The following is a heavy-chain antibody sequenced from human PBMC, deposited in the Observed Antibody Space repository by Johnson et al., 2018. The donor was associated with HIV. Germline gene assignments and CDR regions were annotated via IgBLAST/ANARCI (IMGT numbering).Heavy chain of an antibody. J-gene: IGHJ3*02. D-gene: IGHD6-19*01. Sequence: VQLVESGGGLVQPGGSLRVSCAASGFTFSRYWMSWVRQAPGKGLEWVANIKQDGSEKYYADSVKGRFTISRDNSKNTLYLQMNSLRAEDTAVYYCAREPGLVAAFDIWGQGTMVTVSS. V-gene: IGHV3-7*01. CDR2: IKQDGSEK. CDR3: AREPGLVAAFDI. CDR1: GFTFSRYW.